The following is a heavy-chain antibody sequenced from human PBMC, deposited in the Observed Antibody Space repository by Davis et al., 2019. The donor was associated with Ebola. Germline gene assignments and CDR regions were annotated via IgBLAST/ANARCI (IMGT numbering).Heavy chain of an antibody. D-gene: IGHD3-22*01. V-gene: IGHV4-34*01. CDR2: IYYSGST. Sequence: MPSETLSLTCAVHGGSFSGYYWSWIRQPPGKGLEWIGSIYYSGSTYYNPSLKSRVTISVDTSKNQFSLKLSSVTAADTAVYYCARRYYDNYGMDVWGQGTTVTVSS. CDR3: ARRYYDNYGMDV. CDR1: GGSFSGYY. J-gene: IGHJ6*02.